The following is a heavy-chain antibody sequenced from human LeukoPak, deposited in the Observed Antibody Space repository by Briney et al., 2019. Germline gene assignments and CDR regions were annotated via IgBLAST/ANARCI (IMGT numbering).Heavy chain of an antibody. Sequence: ASVKVSCKASGGTFSIYAISWVRQAPGQGLEWMGWISAYNGNTNYAQNLQGRVTMTTDTSTSTAYMELRSLRSDDTAVYYCARVSRGYPRGYYYYYMDVWGKGTTVTVSS. CDR1: GGTFSIYA. D-gene: IGHD3-22*01. CDR2: ISAYNGNT. J-gene: IGHJ6*03. V-gene: IGHV1-18*01. CDR3: ARVSRGYPRGYYYYYMDV.